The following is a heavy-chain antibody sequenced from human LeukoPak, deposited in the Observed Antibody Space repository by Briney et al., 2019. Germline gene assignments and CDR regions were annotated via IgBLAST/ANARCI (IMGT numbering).Heavy chain of an antibody. CDR3: ARDKYVTMVRGYWVY. CDR1: GFTFSSYA. D-gene: IGHD3-10*01. Sequence: GRSLRLSCAASGFTFSSYAMHWVRQAPGKGLEWVAVISYDGSNKYYADSVKRRFTISRDTSKNTLYLQMNSLRAEDTAVYYCARDKYVTMVRGYWVYWGQGTLVTVSS. V-gene: IGHV3-30*04. CDR2: ISYDGSNK. J-gene: IGHJ4*02.